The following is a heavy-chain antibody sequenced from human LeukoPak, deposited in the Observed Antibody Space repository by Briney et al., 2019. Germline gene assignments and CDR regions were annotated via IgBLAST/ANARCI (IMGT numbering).Heavy chain of an antibody. V-gene: IGHV4-34*01. D-gene: IGHD3-9*01. CDR3: ARVQDILTGLPNGYFDY. CDR1: GGSFSGYY. CDR2: IDHSGST. Sequence: SETLSLTCAVYGGSFSGYYWSWIRQPPGKGLEWIGEIDHSGSTNYNPSLKRRLTISVDTSKNQFSLKLSSVTAADTAVYYCARVQDILTGLPNGYFDYWGQGTLVTVSS. J-gene: IGHJ4*02.